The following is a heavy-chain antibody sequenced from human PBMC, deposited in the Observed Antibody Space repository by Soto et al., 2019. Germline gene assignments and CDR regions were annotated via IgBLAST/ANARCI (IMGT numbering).Heavy chain of an antibody. CDR3: ARGGIAAEDYYYYGMDV. CDR1: GYTFTGYY. CDR2: INPNSGGT. Sequence: ASVKVSCKASGYTFTGYYMHWVRQAPGQGLEWMGWINPNSGGTNYAQKFQGWVTMTRDTSISTAYMELSRLRSDDTAVYYCARGGIAAEDYYYYGMDVWGQGTTVTVSS. V-gene: IGHV1-2*04. J-gene: IGHJ6*02. D-gene: IGHD6-13*01.